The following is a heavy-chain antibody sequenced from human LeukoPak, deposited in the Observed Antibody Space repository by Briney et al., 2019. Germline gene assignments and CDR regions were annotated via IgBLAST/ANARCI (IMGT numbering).Heavy chain of an antibody. J-gene: IGHJ4*02. CDR3: ARDFNSGLDY. D-gene: IGHD7-27*01. V-gene: IGHV3-21*01. Sequence: GGSLRLSCAASGFTFSSYSMNWVRQAPGKGLEWVSSISSSSSYIYYADSVKGRFTISRDNAKNSLYLQMNSLRAEDMAVYYCARDFNSGLDYWGQGTLVTVSS. CDR2: ISSSSSYI. CDR1: GFTFSSYS.